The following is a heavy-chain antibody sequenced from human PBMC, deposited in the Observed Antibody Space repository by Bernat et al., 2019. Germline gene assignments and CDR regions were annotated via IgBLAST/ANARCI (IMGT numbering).Heavy chain of an antibody. CDR3: ARAESSSWLAMDV. Sequence: QLQLQESGSGLVKPSQTLSLTCAVSGCSITSGDYSWSWIRHPPGKGLEWIGYIYQSGSTYRNPSLKSRVTISIDTSKNQFSLKLSAETAADTAVYYCARAESSSWLAMDVWGQGTTVTVSS. CDR1: GCSITSGDYS. D-gene: IGHD6-13*01. CDR2: IYQSGST. V-gene: IGHV4-30-2*01. J-gene: IGHJ6*02.